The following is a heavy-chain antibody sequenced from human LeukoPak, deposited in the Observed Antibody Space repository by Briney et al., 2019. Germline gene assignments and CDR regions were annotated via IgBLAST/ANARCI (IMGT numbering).Heavy chain of an antibody. CDR2: ISSTTRTI. D-gene: IGHD3-22*01. CDR3: VRDDDRPDNGLDY. V-gene: IGHV3-48*01. Sequence: GGSLRLSCAASGFTFGSYSMNWVRQAPGKGLEWIAHISSTTRTIYYADSVRGRFTISRDNSKNTLYLQMNSLRAEDTAVYYCVRDDDRPDNGLDYWGQGTLVTVSS. J-gene: IGHJ4*02. CDR1: GFTFGSYS.